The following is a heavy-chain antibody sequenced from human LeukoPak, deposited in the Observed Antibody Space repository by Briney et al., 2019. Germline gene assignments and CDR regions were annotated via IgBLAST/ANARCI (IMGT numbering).Heavy chain of an antibody. CDR2: IIPIFGTA. J-gene: IGHJ3*02. CDR1: GGTFSSYA. Sequence: GASVKVSCKASGGTFSSYAISWVRQAPGQGLEWMGGIIPIFGTANYAQKFQGRVTITADESTSTAYMELSSLRSEDTAVYYCARDMELGDAFDIWGQGTMVTVSS. V-gene: IGHV1-69*13. CDR3: ARDMELGDAFDI. D-gene: IGHD4/OR15-4a*01.